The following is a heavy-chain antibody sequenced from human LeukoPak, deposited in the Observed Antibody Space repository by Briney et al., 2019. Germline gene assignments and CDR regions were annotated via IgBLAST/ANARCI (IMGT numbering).Heavy chain of an antibody. CDR3: ARSGYPGRLLDY. CDR2: INHSGGT. J-gene: IGHJ4*02. D-gene: IGHD3-3*01. Sequence: SETLSLTCAVYGGSFSDYSWSWIRQPPGKGLEWIGEINHSGGTNHNPSLMSRVIMSVDTSKNQFSLKVSSVTAADTAVYYCARSGYPGRLLDYWGQGTLVTVSS. CDR1: GGSFSDYS. V-gene: IGHV4-34*01.